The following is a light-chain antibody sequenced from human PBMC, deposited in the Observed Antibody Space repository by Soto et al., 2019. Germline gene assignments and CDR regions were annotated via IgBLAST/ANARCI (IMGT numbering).Light chain of an antibody. V-gene: IGLV2-8*01. J-gene: IGLJ1*01. CDR3: SSYAGSNNFGYV. CDR1: SSDVGGYNY. Sequence: QSVLTQPPSASGSPGQSVTISCTGTSSDVGGYNYVSWYQQHPGKAPKLMIYEVSKRPSGVPDRFSGSKSGNTASLTVSRLQAEYEADYYCSSYAGSNNFGYVFGTGTKVTVL. CDR2: EVS.